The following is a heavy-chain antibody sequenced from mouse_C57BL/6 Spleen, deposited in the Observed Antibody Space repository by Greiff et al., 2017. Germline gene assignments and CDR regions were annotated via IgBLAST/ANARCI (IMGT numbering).Heavy chain of an antibody. J-gene: IGHJ2*01. V-gene: IGHV1-64*01. Sequence: QVQLQQPGAELVKPGASVKLSCKASGYTFPSYWMHWVKQRPGQGLEWIGMIHPNSGSTNYNETFKSKATLTVDKSSSPDYMQLRSLTSVDSAVYYCARSALWSPDYGGQGTTLTVSS. CDR2: IHPNSGST. D-gene: IGHD1-1*02. CDR3: ARSALWSPDY. CDR1: GYTFPSYW.